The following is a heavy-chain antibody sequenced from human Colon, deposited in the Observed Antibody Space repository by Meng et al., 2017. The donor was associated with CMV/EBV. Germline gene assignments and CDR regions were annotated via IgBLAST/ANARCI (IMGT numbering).Heavy chain of an antibody. CDR2: ISSSSSYI. D-gene: IGHD3-10*01. Sequence: GGSLRLSCAASGFTFSSYSMNWVRQAPGKGLEWVSSISSSSSYIYYADSVKGRFTISRDNANNSLYLQMNSLRAEDTAVYYCARDLWFGEGEDYWGQGTLVTVSS. J-gene: IGHJ4*02. CDR3: ARDLWFGEGEDY. V-gene: IGHV3-21*01. CDR1: GFTFSSYS.